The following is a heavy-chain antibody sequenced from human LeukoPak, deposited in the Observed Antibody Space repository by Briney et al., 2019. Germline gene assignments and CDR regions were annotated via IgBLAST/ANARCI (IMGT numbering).Heavy chain of an antibody. V-gene: IGHV1-18*01. J-gene: IGHJ4*02. CDR3: ARASRSILAARRGGLDY. CDR1: GYTFTSYG. Sequence: ASVKVSCKASGYTFTSYGISWVRQAPGQGLESMGWISAYNGNTNYAQKLQGRVTMTTDTSTSTAYMELRSLRSDDTAVYYCARASRSILAARRGGLDYWGQGTLVTVSS. CDR2: ISAYNGNT. D-gene: IGHD6-6*01.